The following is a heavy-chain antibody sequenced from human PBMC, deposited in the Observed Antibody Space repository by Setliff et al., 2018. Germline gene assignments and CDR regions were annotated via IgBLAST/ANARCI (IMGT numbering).Heavy chain of an antibody. Sequence: GASVKVSCKTSGYTFTNYGINWVRQAPGQGLEWMGWLNPNISATFYAPKFQGRVTMTRDTSTSTFYMELSSLRSEDTAVYYCARGVGAMGDYWGQGTLVTVSS. D-gene: IGHD1-26*01. CDR2: LNPNISAT. V-gene: IGHV1-8*02. CDR1: GYTFTNYG. CDR3: ARGVGAMGDY. J-gene: IGHJ4*02.